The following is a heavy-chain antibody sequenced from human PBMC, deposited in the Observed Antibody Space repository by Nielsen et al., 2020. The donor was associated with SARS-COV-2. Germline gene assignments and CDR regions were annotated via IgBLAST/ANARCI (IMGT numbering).Heavy chain of an antibody. D-gene: IGHD4-17*01. CDR3: VRDKDSTTENLRMDV. Sequence: GGSLRLSCAASGFTVSRNYMSWVRQAPGKGLPWVSVIHEDGSSYYADSVEGRFTISRDNSKNILDLHMNSLRAEDTAVYCCVRDKDSTTENLRMDVWGQGTTVTVSS. CDR1: GFTVSRNY. V-gene: IGHV3-53*01. J-gene: IGHJ6*02. CDR2: IHEDGSS.